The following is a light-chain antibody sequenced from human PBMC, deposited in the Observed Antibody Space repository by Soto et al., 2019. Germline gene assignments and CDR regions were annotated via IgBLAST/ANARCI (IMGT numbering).Light chain of an antibody. CDR3: MQSTLRPPT. CDR2: EVS. J-gene: IGKJ5*01. CDR1: QSLLHITGETF. V-gene: IGKV2D-29*02. Sequence: DVVMTQTPLSLSVAPGQPASISCKSSQSLLHITGETFLFWYLQKPGQSPQLLIYEVSTRVSGVPDRFSGSGSGTDFALEISRVETDDVGIYYFMQSTLRPPTFGQGTLLGIE.